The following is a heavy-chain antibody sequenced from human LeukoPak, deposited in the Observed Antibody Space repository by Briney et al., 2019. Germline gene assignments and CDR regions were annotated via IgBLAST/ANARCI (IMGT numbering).Heavy chain of an antibody. CDR1: GFNVSNNY. D-gene: IGHD5-12*01. Sequence: PGGSLRLSCAASGFNVSNNYMSWVRQAPGKGLEWVSVIYRGGSTYYADSVKGRFTISRDNSKNTLYLQMNSLRAEDTAVYYCARDTVQWLIDYWGQGTLVTVSS. CDR3: ARDTVQWLIDY. CDR2: IYRGGST. V-gene: IGHV3-53*05. J-gene: IGHJ4*02.